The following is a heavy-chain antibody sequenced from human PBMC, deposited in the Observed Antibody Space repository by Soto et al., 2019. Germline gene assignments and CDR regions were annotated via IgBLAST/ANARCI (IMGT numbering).Heavy chain of an antibody. D-gene: IGHD5-18*01. Sequence: SETLSVTCAVSGYPISSGYYWGWIRQPPGKGLEWIGEIYHSGSTNYNPSLKSRVTISVDKSKNQFSLKLSSVTAADTAVYYRARVWIQLWLNWFDPWGQGTLVTVS. CDR3: ARVWIQLWLNWFDP. CDR1: GYPISSGYY. CDR2: IYHSGST. V-gene: IGHV4-38-2*01. J-gene: IGHJ5*02.